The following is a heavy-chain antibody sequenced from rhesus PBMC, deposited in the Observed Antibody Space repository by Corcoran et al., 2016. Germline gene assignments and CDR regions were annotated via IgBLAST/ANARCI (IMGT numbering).Heavy chain of an antibody. D-gene: IGHD2-21*01. CDR1: GASIRNHH. J-gene: IGHJ4*01. CDR3: ARGCTYRGCPLVQIDY. CDR2: IFGGGGNP. Sequence: QLPLQESGPGLVKPSETLSLTCAVSGASIRNHHWVWIRPPPGTGREWIGLIFGGGGNPHYNPSLKRRVTISTDTSKNHVSLKVNSVIAADTAVYYCARGCTYRGCPLVQIDYWGQGVLVTVSS. V-gene: IGHV4-173*01.